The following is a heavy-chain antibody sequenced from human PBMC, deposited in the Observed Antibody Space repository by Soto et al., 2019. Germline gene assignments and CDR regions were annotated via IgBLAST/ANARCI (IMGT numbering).Heavy chain of an antibody. CDR2: ISGSGGST. CDR1: GFTFSSYA. V-gene: IGHV3-23*01. CDR3: EQRLEPYYYYGMDV. D-gene: IGHD6-25*01. J-gene: IGHJ6*02. Sequence: GGSLRLSCAASGFTFSSYAMSWVRQAPGKGLEWVSAISGSGGSTYYADSVKGRFTISRDNSKNTLYLQMNSLRAEDTAVYYCEQRLEPYYYYGMDVWGQGTTVTVSS.